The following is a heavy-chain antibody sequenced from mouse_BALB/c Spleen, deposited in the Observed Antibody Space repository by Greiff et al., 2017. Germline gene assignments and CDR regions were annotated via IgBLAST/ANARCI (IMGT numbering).Heavy chain of an antibody. CDR2: ISNGGGST. V-gene: IGHV5-12-2*01. D-gene: IGHD2-14*01. Sequence: EVNVVESGGGLVQPGGSLKLSCAASGFTFSSYTMSWVRQTPEKRLEWVAYISNGGGSTYYPDTVKGRFTISRDNAKNTLYLQMSSLKSEDTAMYYCARGGVRYAMDDWGQGTSVTVSS. CDR3: ARGGVRYAMDD. CDR1: GFTFSSYT. J-gene: IGHJ4*01.